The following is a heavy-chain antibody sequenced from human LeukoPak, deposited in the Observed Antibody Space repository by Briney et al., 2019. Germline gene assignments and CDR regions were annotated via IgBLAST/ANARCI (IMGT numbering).Heavy chain of an antibody. J-gene: IGHJ3*02. Sequence: SETLSLTCTVSGYSITSGHYWGWIRQPPGQGLEWIGSIYHSGSTYYNPSLKSRVTISVDTSKNQFSLKLSSVTAADTAVYYCASHLTALGAFDIWGQGTMVTVSS. CDR3: ASHLTALGAFDI. CDR2: IYHSGST. CDR1: GYSITSGHY. D-gene: IGHD4/OR15-4a*01. V-gene: IGHV4-38-2*02.